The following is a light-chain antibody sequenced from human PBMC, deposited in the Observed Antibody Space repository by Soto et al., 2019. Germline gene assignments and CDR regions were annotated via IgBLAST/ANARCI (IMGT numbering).Light chain of an antibody. V-gene: IGKV3-20*01. Sequence: EIVLTQSPGTLSLSPGESATLSCRASQRVSTSYFAWYQQKPGQAPRLLIYGTSNRATGFPDRFSGSGSGTDFTLTISRLEPEDFAVYYCQQYGSSPLTFGQGTRLKI. J-gene: IGKJ5*01. CDR1: QRVSTSY. CDR2: GTS. CDR3: QQYGSSPLT.